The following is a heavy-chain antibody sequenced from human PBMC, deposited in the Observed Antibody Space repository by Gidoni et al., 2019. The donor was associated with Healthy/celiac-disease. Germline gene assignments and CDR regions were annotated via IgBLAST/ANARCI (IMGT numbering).Heavy chain of an antibody. J-gene: IGHJ4*02. CDR3: AREGKSSGYDFDY. D-gene: IGHD5-12*01. V-gene: IGHV1-3*01. CDR2: INAGNGNT. Sequence: QVQLVQSGAEVKKPGASVKVSCKASGYTFTSYAMHWVRQAPGQRLARMGWINAGNGNTKYSRKFQGRITNTRDTSASTAYMELSSLRSEDTAVYYCAREGKSSGYDFDYWGQGTLVTVSS. CDR1: GYTFTSYA.